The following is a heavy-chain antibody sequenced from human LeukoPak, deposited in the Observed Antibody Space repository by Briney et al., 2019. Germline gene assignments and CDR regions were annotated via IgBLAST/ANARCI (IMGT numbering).Heavy chain of an antibody. D-gene: IGHD2-2*01. CDR2: INHSGST. CDR1: GGSFSGYY. V-gene: IGHV4-34*01. CDR3: ARGHGIVVVPAANWFDP. Sequence: PPETLSLTCAVYGGSFSGYYWSWIRQPPGKGLEWIGEINHSGSTNYNPSLKSRVTISVDTSKNQFSLKLSSVTAADTAVYYCARGHGIVVVPAANWFDPWGQGTLVTVSS. J-gene: IGHJ5*02.